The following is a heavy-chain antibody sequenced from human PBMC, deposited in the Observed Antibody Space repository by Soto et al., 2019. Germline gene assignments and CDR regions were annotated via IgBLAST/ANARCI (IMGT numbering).Heavy chain of an antibody. CDR2: IDHSGNS. Sequence: QPQLQESGSRLAKPSQTLSLTCAVSGGSISSGGYSWSWIRQPPGKGLEWIGYIDHSGNSYYNPSLMSRVTISVDRSSNQFSLKVNSVTAADTAVYFCARGGLAAAGPYYFDYWGQGSLVTVSS. J-gene: IGHJ4*02. V-gene: IGHV4-30-2*01. CDR1: GGSISSGGYS. CDR3: ARGGLAAAGPYYFDY. D-gene: IGHD6-13*01.